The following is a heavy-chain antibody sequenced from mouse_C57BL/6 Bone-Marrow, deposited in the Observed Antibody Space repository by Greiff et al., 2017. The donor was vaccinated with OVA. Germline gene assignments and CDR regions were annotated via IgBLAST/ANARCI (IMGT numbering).Heavy chain of an antibody. V-gene: IGHV1-53*01. D-gene: IGHD2-4*01. CDR1: GYTFTSYW. Sequence: QVQLQQPGTELVKPGASVKLSCKASGYTFTSYWMHWVKQRPGQGLEWIGNINPSNGGTNYNEKFKGKATLTVDKSSSTAYMQLSSLTSEDSAVYYCARPDYDEWGFAYWGQGTLVTVSA. CDR2: INPSNGGT. J-gene: IGHJ3*01. CDR3: ARPDYDEWGFAY.